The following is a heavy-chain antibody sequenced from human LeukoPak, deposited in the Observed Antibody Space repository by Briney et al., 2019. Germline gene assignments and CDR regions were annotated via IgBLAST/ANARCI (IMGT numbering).Heavy chain of an antibody. D-gene: IGHD5-24*01. CDR3: TRVGYIDEGIDY. CDR1: GFTFSDYA. V-gene: IGHV3-23*05. Sequence: PGGSLRLSCVASGFTFSDYAMNWVRQAPGKGLEWVSTFKTKYHQVYYAESVRGRFTISTDNSRNTVFLQMNSLRAEDTAIYYCTRVGYIDEGIDYWGQGTLVTVSS. CDR2: FKTKYHQV. J-gene: IGHJ4*02.